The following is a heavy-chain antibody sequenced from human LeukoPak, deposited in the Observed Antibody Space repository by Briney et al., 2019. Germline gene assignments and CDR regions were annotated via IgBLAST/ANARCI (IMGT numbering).Heavy chain of an antibody. CDR3: AREDGYNLGVFDY. V-gene: IGHV4-39*07. Sequence: SETLSLTFTVSGGSISSYYWGWIRQPPGKGLEWIGSIYYSGSTYYNPSLKSRVTISVDTSKNQFSLKLSSVTAADTAVYYCAREDGYNLGVFDYWGQGTLVTVSS. CDR2: IYYSGST. CDR1: GGSISSYY. J-gene: IGHJ4*02. D-gene: IGHD5-24*01.